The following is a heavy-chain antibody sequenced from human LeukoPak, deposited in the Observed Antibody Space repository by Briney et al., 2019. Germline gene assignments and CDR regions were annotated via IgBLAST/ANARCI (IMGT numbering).Heavy chain of an antibody. J-gene: IGHJ4*02. Sequence: SVKVSCKASGGTFSSYAISWVRQAPGQGLEWMGRIIPILGIANYAQKFQGRVTITADKSTSTAYMELGSLRSEDTAVYYCARDRGYCSGGSCYGGYWGQGTLVTVSS. V-gene: IGHV1-69*04. CDR1: GGTFSSYA. CDR2: IIPILGIA. CDR3: ARDRGYCSGGSCYGGY. D-gene: IGHD2-15*01.